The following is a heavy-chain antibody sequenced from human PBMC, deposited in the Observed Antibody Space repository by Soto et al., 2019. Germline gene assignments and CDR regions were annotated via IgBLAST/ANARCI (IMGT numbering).Heavy chain of an antibody. Sequence: EELLVESGGGLVRPGGSLKLSCAASGFTFSDSTIQWVRQASGKRLEWLGRIRTKANNYATAFAASVKGRFTFSRDDSKNTTYLQMNSLKIEDTAVYYCTRHSLPCLWFGSSFDLWGRGTLVTVSS. J-gene: IGHJ2*01. CDR3: TRHSLPCLWFGSSFDL. V-gene: IGHV3-73*01. CDR1: GFTFSDST. D-gene: IGHD3-10*01. CDR2: IRTKANNYAT.